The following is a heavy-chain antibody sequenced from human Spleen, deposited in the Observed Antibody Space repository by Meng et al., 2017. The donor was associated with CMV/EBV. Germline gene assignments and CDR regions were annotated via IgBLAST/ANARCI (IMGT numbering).Heavy chain of an antibody. V-gene: IGHV3-11*04. CDR1: GFTFSDYY. Sequence: LSLTCAASGFTFSDYYMSWIRQAPGKGLEWVSYISNSGSTIYYADSVKGRFIISRDNARNSLYLQMNSLRAEDTAVYYCARAAFLRNYFDYWGQGTLVTVS. CDR3: ARAAFLRNYFDY. CDR2: ISNSGSTI. D-gene: IGHD6-25*01. J-gene: IGHJ4*02.